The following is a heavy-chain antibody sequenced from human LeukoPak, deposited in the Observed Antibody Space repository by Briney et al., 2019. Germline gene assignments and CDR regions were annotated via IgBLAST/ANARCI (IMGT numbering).Heavy chain of an antibody. CDR2: ISGYNGNT. V-gene: IGHV1-18*01. Sequence: ASVKVSCKASGYTFTTYNINWVRQAPGQGLEWMGWISGYNGNTNYAQKLQGRVTMTTDTSTSTAYMELRSLKSDDTAVYYCARGDYLFDDYWGQGTLVTVSS. CDR3: ARGDYLFDDY. J-gene: IGHJ4*02. CDR1: GYTFTTYN. D-gene: IGHD4-17*01.